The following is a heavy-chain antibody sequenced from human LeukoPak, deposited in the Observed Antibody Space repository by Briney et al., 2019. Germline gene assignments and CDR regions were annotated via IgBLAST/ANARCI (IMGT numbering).Heavy chain of an antibody. J-gene: IGHJ3*02. CDR1: GGSISSYY. CDR2: IYYSGST. CDR3: ARDLPSMSYDFWSGSDAFDI. Sequence: NPSETLSLTCTVSGGSISSYYWSWIRQPPGKGLEWIGYIYYSGSTNYNPSLKSRVTISVDTSKNQFSLKLSSVTAADTAVYYCARDLPSMSYDFWSGSDAFDIWGQGTMVTVSS. V-gene: IGHV4-59*12. D-gene: IGHD3-3*01.